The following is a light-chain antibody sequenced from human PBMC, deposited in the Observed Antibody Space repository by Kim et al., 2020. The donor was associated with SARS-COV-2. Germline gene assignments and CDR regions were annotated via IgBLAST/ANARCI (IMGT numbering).Light chain of an antibody. Sequence: ITISCTGTSSDVGGYNYVSWYQQHPGKAPKLMIYDVSNRPSGVSNRFSGSKSGNTASLTISGLQAEDEADYYCSSYTSSSTLDVVFGGGTKLTVL. CDR1: SSDVGGYNY. V-gene: IGLV2-14*03. CDR2: DVS. CDR3: SSYTSSSTLDVV. J-gene: IGLJ2*01.